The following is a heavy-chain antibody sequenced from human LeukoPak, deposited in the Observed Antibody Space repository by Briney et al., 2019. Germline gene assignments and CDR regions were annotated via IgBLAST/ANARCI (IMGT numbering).Heavy chain of an antibody. CDR1: GFTFSSYS. J-gene: IGHJ4*02. Sequence: PGGSLRLSCAASGFTFSSYSMNWVRQAPGKGLEWVSYISSSSSTIYYADSVKGRFTISRDNAMNSPYLQMNSLRAEDTAVYYCARDLKGSIFGVVILGYWGQGTLVTVSS. D-gene: IGHD3-3*01. CDR3: ARDLKGSIFGVVILGY. CDR2: ISSSSSTI. V-gene: IGHV3-48*01.